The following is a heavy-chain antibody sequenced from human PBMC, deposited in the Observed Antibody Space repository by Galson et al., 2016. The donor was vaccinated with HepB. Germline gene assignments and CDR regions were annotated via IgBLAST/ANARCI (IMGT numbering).Heavy chain of an antibody. CDR2: ISTSGGTT. V-gene: IGHV3-23*01. J-gene: IGHJ4*02. CDR3: AKDWATFYHDRNGYKYFES. Sequence: SLRLSCAASGFTFSNYWMSWVRQAPGQGLEWVSGISTSGGTTYYADSVKGRFTISRDNSENTLYLQMNSLRAEDTAVYFCAKDWATFYHDRNGYKYFESGGQGTLVAVSS. CDR1: GFTFSNYW. D-gene: IGHD3-22*01.